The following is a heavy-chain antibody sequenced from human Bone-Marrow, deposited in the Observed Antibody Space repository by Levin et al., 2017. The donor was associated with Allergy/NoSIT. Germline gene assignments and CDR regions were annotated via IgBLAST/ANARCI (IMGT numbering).Heavy chain of an antibody. CDR1: GFTFSDYY. J-gene: IGHJ6*02. D-gene: IGHD6-13*01. Sequence: GESLKISCAASGFTFSDYYMSWIRQAPGKGLEWVSYISSSGSTIYYADSVKGRFTISRDNAKNSLYLQMNSLRAEDTAVYYCASAAAAAGNRYIYYYYGMDGWGQGTTVTVSS. CDR2: ISSSGSTI. V-gene: IGHV3-11*01. CDR3: ASAAAAAGNRYIYYYYGMDG.